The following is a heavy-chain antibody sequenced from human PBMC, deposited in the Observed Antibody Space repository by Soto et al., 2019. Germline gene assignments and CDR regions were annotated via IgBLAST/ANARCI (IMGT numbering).Heavy chain of an antibody. J-gene: IGHJ2*01. Sequence: QVQLVESGGGVVQPGRSLRLSCAASGFTCSSYAMHWDRQAPGKGLERVAVKTYEGSNKYYADSVNGRFTISRDNSKNTMYLPMNSRRAEETDVDYCASALWSDDCKWRYFDLWGLGPLVTVSS. CDR3: ASALWSDDCKWRYFDL. CDR2: KTYEGSNK. CDR1: GFTCSSYA. V-gene: IGHV3-30-3*01. D-gene: IGHD2-21*02.